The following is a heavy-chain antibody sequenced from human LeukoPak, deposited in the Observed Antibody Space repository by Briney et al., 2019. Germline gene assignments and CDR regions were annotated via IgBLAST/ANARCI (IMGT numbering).Heavy chain of an antibody. CDR1: GFTFSSYA. Sequence: GRSLRLSCAASGFTFSSYAMHWVRQAPGKGLEWVAVIWYDGSNKYYADSVKGRFTISRDNSKNTLYLQRNSLRVEDTAVYYCARAGRSSNWYGRSYYYYYGMGVWGQGTTVTVSS. J-gene: IGHJ6*02. CDR2: IWYDGSNK. CDR3: ARAGRSSNWYGRSYYYYYGMGV. V-gene: IGHV3-33*01. D-gene: IGHD6-13*01.